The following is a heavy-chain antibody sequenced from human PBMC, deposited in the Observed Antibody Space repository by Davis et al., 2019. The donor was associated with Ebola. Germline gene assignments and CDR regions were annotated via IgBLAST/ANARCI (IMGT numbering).Heavy chain of an antibody. CDR3: ERPLGLGESGRYDAFDI. CDR2: ISSDGSNT. J-gene: IGHJ3*02. CDR1: GFTFAAYA. V-gene: IGHV3-30*04. D-gene: IGHD3-16*01. Sequence: PGGSLRLSCAASGFTFAAYAMSWVRQAPGKGLEWVEVISSDGSNTYYADSVKGRFTISRDNSNNTLYLQMNSLRAEDTAVYYCERPLGLGESGRYDAFDIWGQGTMVTVSS.